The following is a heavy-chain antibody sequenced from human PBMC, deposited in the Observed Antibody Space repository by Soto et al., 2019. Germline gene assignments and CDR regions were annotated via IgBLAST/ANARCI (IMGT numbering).Heavy chain of an antibody. V-gene: IGHV3-23*01. CDR3: ANAEHPRRSIGFDY. D-gene: IGHD3-16*02. CDR1: GFTFASYV. Sequence: PGGSLRLSCAGSGFTFASYVMTWVRQAPGKGLEGVSSINATGGSKNHAGSVKGRLTIPRDNCKNTQFLQMNSLRDEDTAIYYCANAEHPRRSIGFDYWGQGTLVTVSS. CDR2: INATGGSK. J-gene: IGHJ4*02.